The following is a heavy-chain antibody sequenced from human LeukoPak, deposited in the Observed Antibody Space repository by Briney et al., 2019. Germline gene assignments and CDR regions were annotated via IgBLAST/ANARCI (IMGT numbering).Heavy chain of an antibody. V-gene: IGHV6-1*01. CDR2: TYYRSKWYN. Sequence: SQTLSLTCALSGDSVSSSSAAWSWLRQSPSRGLEWLGRTYYRSKWYNDYAVSVKSRITINPDTSKNQFSLQLNSMTPEDTAVYYCAREGSEGYLFDYWGQGTLVTVSP. CDR1: GDSVSSSSAA. CDR3: AREGSEGYLFDY. J-gene: IGHJ4*02. D-gene: IGHD1-1*01.